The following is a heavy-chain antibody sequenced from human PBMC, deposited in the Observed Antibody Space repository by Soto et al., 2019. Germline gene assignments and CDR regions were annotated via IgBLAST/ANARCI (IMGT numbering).Heavy chain of an antibody. Sequence: ASVKVSCKASGYTFTSYDINWVRQATGQGLEWMGWMNPNSGNTGYAQKFQGRVTMXXXTSISTAYMELSSLRSEDTAVYYCAXXNILTGYNNWLDPWGQGTLVTVSS. CDR3: AXXNILTGYNNWLDP. D-gene: IGHD3-9*01. CDR2: MNPNSGNT. J-gene: IGHJ5*02. CDR1: GYTFTSYD. V-gene: IGHV1-8*01.